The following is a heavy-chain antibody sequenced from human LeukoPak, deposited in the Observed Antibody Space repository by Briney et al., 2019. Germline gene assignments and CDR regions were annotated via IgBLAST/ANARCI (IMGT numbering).Heavy chain of an antibody. CDR2: ISGSGGST. D-gene: IGHD3-22*01. V-gene: IGHV3-23*01. J-gene: IGHJ3*02. Sequence: GGSLRLSCAASGFTFSSYAMSWVRQAPGKGLEWVSAISGSGGSTYYADSVKGRFTISRDNSKNTLYLQMNSLRAEDTAVYYCAKDLFTYYYDSSGYYYDAFDIWGQGTMVTVS. CDR3: AKDLFTYYYDSSGYYYDAFDI. CDR1: GFTFSSYA.